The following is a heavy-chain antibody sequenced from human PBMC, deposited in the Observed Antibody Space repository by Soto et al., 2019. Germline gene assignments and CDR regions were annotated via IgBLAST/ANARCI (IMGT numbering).Heavy chain of an antibody. Sequence: ASVKVSCKTSGYTCTDHGIDWVRQAPGQGLEWVGWVSSYNGNTNYAYNFKDRVIMTTDASTSTAYMELRGLRSDDTAVYYCARKVEGSYSPADYWGQGTPVTVSS. CDR1: GYTCTDHG. J-gene: IGHJ4*02. V-gene: IGHV1-18*01. D-gene: IGHD3-10*01. CDR2: VSSYNGNT. CDR3: ARKVEGSYSPADY.